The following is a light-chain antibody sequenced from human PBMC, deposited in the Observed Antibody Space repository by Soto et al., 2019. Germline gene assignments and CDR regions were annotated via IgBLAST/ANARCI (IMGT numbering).Light chain of an antibody. V-gene: IGLV2-14*01. Sequence: QSALTQPASVSGSPGQSITISCTRTSSDVGGYNYVSWYQQHPGKAPKLMIYEVSNRPSGVSNRFSGSKSGNTASLTISGRQAEDEANYYCSSYTSSNTVVFGGGTKLT. CDR3: SSYTSSNTVV. J-gene: IGLJ2*01. CDR1: SSDVGGYNY. CDR2: EVS.